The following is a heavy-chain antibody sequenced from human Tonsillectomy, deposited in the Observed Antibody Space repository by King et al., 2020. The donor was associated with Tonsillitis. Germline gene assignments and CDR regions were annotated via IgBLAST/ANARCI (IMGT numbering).Heavy chain of an antibody. Sequence: QFQLVQSGAEVKKPGSSVKVSCKASGGIFSSYAISWVRQAPGQGLECMGGMSPIFGTANYAQKFQGRVTITADESTSTAYMELSSLRSEDTAVYYCAGGHIVEGPGGYYYYYMDVWGKGTTVTVSS. CDR2: MSPIFGTA. CDR1: GGIFSSYA. D-gene: IGHD2-15*01. CDR3: AGGHIVEGPGGYYYYYMDV. V-gene: IGHV1-69*12. J-gene: IGHJ6*03.